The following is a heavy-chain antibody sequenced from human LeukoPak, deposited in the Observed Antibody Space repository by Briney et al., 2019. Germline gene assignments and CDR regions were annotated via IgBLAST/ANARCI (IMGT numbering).Heavy chain of an antibody. CDR1: GFTFSSYG. CDR2: IWYDGSNK. D-gene: IGHD2-2*01. V-gene: IGHV3-33*01. Sequence: VGSLRLSCAASGFTFSSYGMHGVRQAPGEGLEGVAVIWYDGSNKYYADSVKGRFTISRDNSKNTLSLQMTSLRAEDTAVYYCARGDCSSTSCPPDYYYYYGMDVWGQGTTVTVSS. CDR3: ARGDCSSTSCPPDYYYYYGMDV. J-gene: IGHJ6*02.